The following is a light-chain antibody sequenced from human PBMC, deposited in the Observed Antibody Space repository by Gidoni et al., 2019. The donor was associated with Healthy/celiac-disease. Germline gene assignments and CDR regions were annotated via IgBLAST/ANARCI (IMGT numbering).Light chain of an antibody. CDR1: SGSIASNY. CDR3: QSYDSSNQNVV. Sequence: FMLTQPHSVSESPGKTVTISCTRSSGSIASNYVQWYPQRPGSSPTTVIYEDNQRPSGVPDRFSGSIDSSSNSASLTISGLKTEDEADYYCQSYDSSNQNVVFGGGTKLTVL. J-gene: IGLJ2*01. CDR2: EDN. V-gene: IGLV6-57*01.